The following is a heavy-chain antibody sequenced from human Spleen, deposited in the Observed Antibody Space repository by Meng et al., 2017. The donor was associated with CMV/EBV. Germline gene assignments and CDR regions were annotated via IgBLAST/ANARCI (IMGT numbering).Heavy chain of an antibody. V-gene: IGHV3-11*01. CDR2: ITGSGTTI. Sequence: GESLKISCAASGFTVSSNYMSWVRQAPGKGLEWVSFITGSGTTIYYADSVKGRFTVSRDNAKNSLYLQMNSLRAEDTAVYYCARDSPYDFWVLDPWGQGTLVTVSS. J-gene: IGHJ5*02. CDR3: ARDSPYDFWVLDP. CDR1: GFTVSSNY. D-gene: IGHD3-3*01.